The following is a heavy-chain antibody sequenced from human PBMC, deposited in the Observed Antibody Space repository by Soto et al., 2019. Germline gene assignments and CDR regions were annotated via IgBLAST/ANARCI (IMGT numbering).Heavy chain of an antibody. Sequence: SETLSLTCTVSGVSVSSGSYYWSWIRQPPGKGLEWIGYIYYSGSTNYNPSLKSRVTISVNTSKNQFSLKLSSVTAADTAVYYCARSVFPWGQGTLVTVSS. J-gene: IGHJ5*02. CDR1: GVSVSSGSYY. V-gene: IGHV4-61*01. CDR2: IYYSGST. CDR3: ARSVFP.